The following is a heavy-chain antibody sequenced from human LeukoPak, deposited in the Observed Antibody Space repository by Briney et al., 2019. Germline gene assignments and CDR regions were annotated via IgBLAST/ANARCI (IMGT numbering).Heavy chain of an antibody. CDR1: GFTFDDYG. V-gene: IGHV3-20*04. CDR3: ASGIQPDRYFDY. D-gene: IGHD5-18*01. Sequence: GGSLRLSCAASGFTFDDYGMSWVRQAPGKGLEWVSGINWNGGSTGYADSVKGRFTISRDNSKNTLYLQMNSLRAEDTAVYYCASGIQPDRYFDYWGQGTLVTVSS. J-gene: IGHJ4*02. CDR2: INWNGGST.